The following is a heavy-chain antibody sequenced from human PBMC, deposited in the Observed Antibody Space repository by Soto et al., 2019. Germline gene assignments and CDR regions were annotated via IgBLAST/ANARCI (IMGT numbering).Heavy chain of an antibody. Sequence: GSLRLSCEASGFSFGSYSMNWVRQAPGKGLEWVSFISGRGTTTYYADSVKGRFTVSRDTAKNSLSLEVNSLRDEDTAVYYCARLGYCSSATCKYYFYYYGMDVWGQGTTVTVSS. CDR2: ISGRGTTT. J-gene: IGHJ6*02. V-gene: IGHV3-48*02. CDR1: GFSFGSYS. D-gene: IGHD2-2*01. CDR3: ARLGYCSSATCKYYFYYYGMDV.